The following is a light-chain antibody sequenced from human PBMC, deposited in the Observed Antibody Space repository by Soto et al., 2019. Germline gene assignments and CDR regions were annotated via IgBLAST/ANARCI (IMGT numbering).Light chain of an antibody. CDR2: GAS. CDR3: RDLHTLPTR. V-gene: IGKV3-15*01. J-gene: IGKJ1*01. Sequence: EIVMTQSPATLSVSPGERATLSCRASQSISNNLGWYQQRPGQAPRLLIYGASTRATGIPARFSGSGSGTEFNPPISSLQFLFFGVCYHRDLHTLPTRFGPGIKVDIK. CDR1: QSISNN.